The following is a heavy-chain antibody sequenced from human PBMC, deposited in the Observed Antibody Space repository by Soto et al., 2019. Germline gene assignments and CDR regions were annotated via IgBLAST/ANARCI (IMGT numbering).Heavy chain of an antibody. CDR2: IYYSGST. CDR1: GGSISSDDYY. CDR3: ARGVTGSSWFDP. J-gene: IGHJ5*02. Sequence: SETLSLTCTVSGGSISSDDYYWSWIRQPPGKGLEWIGYIYYSGSTYYNPSLKSRVTISVDTSKNQFSMKLSSVTAAVTAVYYCARGVTGSSWFDPWGQGTLVTVSS. D-gene: IGHD1-20*01. V-gene: IGHV4-30-4*01.